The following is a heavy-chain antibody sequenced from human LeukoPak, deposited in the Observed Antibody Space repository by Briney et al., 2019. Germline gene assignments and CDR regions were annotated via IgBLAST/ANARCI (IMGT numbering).Heavy chain of an antibody. CDR3: ARHDCDSSRCSVNWFDP. Sequence: SETLSLTCTVSGVSMSSSPYHWGWIRQPPGKGLEWIGTIYDSGNTNYNPSLRSRLTIPVDTSRNQFSLKLSSVTAADTAVYYCARHDCDSSRCSVNWFDPWGQGNLVTVSS. CDR1: GVSMSSSPYH. D-gene: IGHD2/OR15-2a*01. V-gene: IGHV4-39*01. CDR2: IYDSGNT. J-gene: IGHJ5*02.